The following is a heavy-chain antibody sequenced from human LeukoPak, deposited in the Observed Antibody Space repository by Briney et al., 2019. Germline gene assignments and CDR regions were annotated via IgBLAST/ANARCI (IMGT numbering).Heavy chain of an antibody. Sequence: SETLSLTCTVSGGSISSGDYYWSWIRQPPGKGLEWIGYIYYSGSTYYNPCLKSRVTISVDTSKNQFSLKLSSVTAADTAVYYCARVSGKQLYFYWGQGTLVTVSS. J-gene: IGHJ4*02. D-gene: IGHD6-13*01. CDR3: ARVSGKQLYFY. V-gene: IGHV4-30-4*08. CDR2: IYYSGST. CDR1: GGSISSGDYY.